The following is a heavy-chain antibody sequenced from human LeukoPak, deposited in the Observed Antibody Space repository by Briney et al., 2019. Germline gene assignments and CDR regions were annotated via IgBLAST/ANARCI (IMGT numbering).Heavy chain of an antibody. CDR3: ARGGTVTTFDY. Sequence: PGGSLRLSCAASGFTFSSYAMSWVRQAPGKGLEWVSAISGSGGSTYYADSVKGRFTISRDNAKNSLYLQMSSLRADDTAFYYCARGGTVTTFDYWGQGTLVTVSS. V-gene: IGHV3-23*01. D-gene: IGHD4-11*01. J-gene: IGHJ4*02. CDR1: GFTFSSYA. CDR2: ISGSGGST.